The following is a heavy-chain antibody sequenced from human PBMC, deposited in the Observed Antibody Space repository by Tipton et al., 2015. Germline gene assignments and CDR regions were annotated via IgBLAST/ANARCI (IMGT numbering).Heavy chain of an antibody. CDR2: IWYDRSNK. D-gene: IGHD4-17*01. V-gene: IGHV3-33*01. Sequence: SLRLSCAASGFTFSSYGMHWVRQAPGKGLEWVAIIWYDRSNKYYADSVKGRFTISRDNSKNTLYLQMNSLRAEDTAVYYCARDLHDYGSYGIDYWGQGTLVTVSS. CDR3: ARDLHDYGSYGIDY. J-gene: IGHJ4*02. CDR1: GFTFSSYG.